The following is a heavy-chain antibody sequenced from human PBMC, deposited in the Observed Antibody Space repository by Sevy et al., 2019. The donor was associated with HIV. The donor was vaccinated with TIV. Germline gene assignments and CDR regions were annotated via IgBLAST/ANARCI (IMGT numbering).Heavy chain of an antibody. CDR3: AKNGGAYDNGFDP. CDR2: ISNSGSTM. J-gene: IGHJ5*02. V-gene: IGHV3-48*03. Sequence: GGSLRLSCAASGFTFSNYEMNWVRQVPGKGLEWVSYISNSGSTMYYEDSVKGRFTISRDNAKKSLYLQMNSLRVEDTAFYYCAKNGGAYDNGFDPWGQGTLVTVSS. CDR1: GFTFSNYE. D-gene: IGHD3-22*01.